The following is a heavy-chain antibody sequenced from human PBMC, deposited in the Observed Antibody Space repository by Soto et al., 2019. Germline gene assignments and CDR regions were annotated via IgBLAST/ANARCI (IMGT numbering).Heavy chain of an antibody. D-gene: IGHD6-6*01. V-gene: IGHV3-9*01. CDR1: GFTFDDYA. CDR3: ARDSIAARLSYYFDY. CDR2: ISWNSGSI. Sequence: PGGSLRLSCAASGFTFDDYAMHWVRQAPGKGLEWVSGISWNSGSIGYADSVKGRFTISRDNSKNTLYLQMNSLRAEDTAVYYCARDSIAARLSYYFDYWGQGTLVTVSS. J-gene: IGHJ4*02.